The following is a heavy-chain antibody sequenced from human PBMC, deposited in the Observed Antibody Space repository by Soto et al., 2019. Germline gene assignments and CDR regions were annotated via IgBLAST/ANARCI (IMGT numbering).Heavy chain of an antibody. J-gene: IGHJ5*02. CDR1: GGSISSGGYY. D-gene: IGHD2-2*01. CDR2: IYYSGST. Sequence: QVQLQESGPGLVKPSQTLTLTCTVSGGSISSGGYYWSWIRQHPGKGLEWIGYIYYSGSTYYNPSLKSRVTISVDTSKNQFSLKLSSVTAADTAVYYCARVPSATRKNNWFDPWGQGTLVTVSS. CDR3: ARVPSATRKNNWFDP. V-gene: IGHV4-31*03.